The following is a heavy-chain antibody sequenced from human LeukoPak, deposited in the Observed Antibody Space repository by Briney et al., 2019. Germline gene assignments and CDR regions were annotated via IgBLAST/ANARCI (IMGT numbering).Heavy chain of an antibody. Sequence: GGSLRLSCAASGFTVRSIYMTWVRQAPGKGLEWVSSFYSGGSSYYSDPVKGRFIISRDSSTDTLYLQMISLRVEDTAVYFCARDRGYGYGFFDYWGQGTLVTVSS. V-gene: IGHV3-53*01. CDR2: FYSGGSS. J-gene: IGHJ4*02. D-gene: IGHD5-18*01. CDR3: ARDRGYGYGFFDY. CDR1: GFTVRSIY.